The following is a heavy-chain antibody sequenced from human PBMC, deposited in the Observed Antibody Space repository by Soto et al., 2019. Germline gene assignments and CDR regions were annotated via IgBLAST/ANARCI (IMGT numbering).Heavy chain of an antibody. CDR2: ISGSGGST. V-gene: IGHV3-23*01. J-gene: IGHJ6*02. Sequence: PGGSLRLSCAASGFTFSSYAMSWVRQAPGKGLEWVSAISGSGGSTYYADSVKGRFTISRDNSKNTLYLQMNSLRAEDTAVYYCAKDLGDFWSGYNHRLAGGYYGMDVWGQGTTVTVSS. CDR1: GFTFSSYA. D-gene: IGHD3-3*01. CDR3: AKDLGDFWSGYNHRLAGGYYGMDV.